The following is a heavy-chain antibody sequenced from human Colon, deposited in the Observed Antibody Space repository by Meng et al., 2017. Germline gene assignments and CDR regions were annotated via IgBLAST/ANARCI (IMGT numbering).Heavy chain of an antibody. V-gene: IGHV4-39*06. CDR3: LRGSGGSV. D-gene: IGHD3-10*01. CDR1: GGSISSGGYY. CDR2: ISYSGNT. Sequence: RVQLHDSGPGLVKPSQTLSLTCTVSGGSISSGGYYWSWIRQHPGKGLEWIGTISYSGNTFYNPSLKSRVTISVDTSKNQFSLKLTSVTAADTAVYHCLRGSGGSVWGQGTLVTVSS. J-gene: IGHJ1*01.